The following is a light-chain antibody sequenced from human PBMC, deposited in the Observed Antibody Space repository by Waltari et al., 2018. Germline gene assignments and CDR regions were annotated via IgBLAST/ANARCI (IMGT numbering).Light chain of an antibody. CDR1: QSVLYDSNNKNY. CDR2: WAS. Sequence: DIVMTKSPDSLAVSLGERATINCKSSQSVLYDSNNKNYLGWYQKKPGQPPKLLISWASTLESGVPDRFSGSGSGTDFTLTISSLQAEDGAVYYCQQCYGLPLTFGPGTRVDIK. CDR3: QQCYGLPLT. J-gene: IGKJ3*01. V-gene: IGKV4-1*01.